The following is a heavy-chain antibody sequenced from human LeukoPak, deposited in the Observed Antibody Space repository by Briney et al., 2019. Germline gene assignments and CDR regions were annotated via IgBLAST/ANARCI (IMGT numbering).Heavy chain of an antibody. D-gene: IGHD4-17*01. CDR1: GYTFTGYY. CDR3: ASAITVTNNWFDP. CDR2: INPNSGGT. Sequence: ASVKVSCKASGYTFTGYYMHWVRQAPGQGLEWMGWINPNSGGTNYAQKFQGRVTMTRDTSISTAYMELSRLRSDDTAVYYCASAITVTNNWFDPWGQGTLVTVSS. V-gene: IGHV1-2*02. J-gene: IGHJ5*02.